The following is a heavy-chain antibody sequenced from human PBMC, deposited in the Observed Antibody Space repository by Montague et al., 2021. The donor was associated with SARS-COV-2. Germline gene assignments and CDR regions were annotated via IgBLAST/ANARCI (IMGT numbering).Heavy chain of an antibody. CDR3: ARRGRKLLPVATTIGGFDI. CDR1: GGSIRSNNYY. D-gene: IGHD5-12*01. Sequence: SETLSLTCTVSGGSIRSNNYYWDWIRQPPGKGLEWIGSIYDSGSTYYSPSLKSRVTISVDTSKNHFSLKLNSVTAADTAVYYCARRGRKLLPVATTIGGFDIWGQGTMVTVSS. J-gene: IGHJ3*02. CDR2: IYDSGST. V-gene: IGHV4-39*02.